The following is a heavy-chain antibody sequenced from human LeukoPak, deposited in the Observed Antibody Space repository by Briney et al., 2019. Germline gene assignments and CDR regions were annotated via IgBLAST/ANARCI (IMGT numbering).Heavy chain of an antibody. CDR2: ITSSSDYV. D-gene: IGHD5-18*01. CDR3: AREFKSGYGMWA. CDR1: GFTFSSYS. Sequence: GGSLRLSCAASGFTFSSYSMNWVRQAPGKGLEWVSSITSSSDYVYYADSVKGRFTISRDNAENSLHLQMNSLRADDTAVYYCAREFKSGYGMWAWGQGTLVTVSS. V-gene: IGHV3-21*01. J-gene: IGHJ5*02.